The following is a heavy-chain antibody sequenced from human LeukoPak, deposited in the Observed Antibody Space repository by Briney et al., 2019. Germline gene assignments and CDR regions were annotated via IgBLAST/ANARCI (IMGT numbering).Heavy chain of an antibody. CDR3: ARPRSGSYYDFWFDP. V-gene: IGHV4-39*01. J-gene: IGHJ5*02. D-gene: IGHD3-10*01. CDR1: GGSISSSSYY. CDR2: IHYSGST. Sequence: SETLSLTCTVSGGSISSSSYYWGWIRQPPGKGLEWIGSIHYSGSTYYNPSLKSRVTISVDTSKNQFSLKLSSVTAADTAVYYCARPRSGSYYDFWFDPWGQGTLVTVSS.